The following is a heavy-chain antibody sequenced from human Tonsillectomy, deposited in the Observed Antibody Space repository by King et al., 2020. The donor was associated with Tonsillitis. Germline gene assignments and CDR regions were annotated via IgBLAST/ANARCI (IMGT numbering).Heavy chain of an antibody. CDR1: GFTFSNAW. CDR3: ITTDYRGRDY. V-gene: IGHV3-15*01. Sequence: VQLVESGGGLVKPGGSLRLSCAASGFTFSNAWMSWVRQAPGKGLEWVGRIKRKTEGGTTDYAAPVKGRFTISRDDSKNTLYLQMNSLKTEDTAVYYCITTDYRGRDYWGQGTLVTVSS. J-gene: IGHJ4*02. CDR2: IKRKTEGGTT. D-gene: IGHD4-23*01.